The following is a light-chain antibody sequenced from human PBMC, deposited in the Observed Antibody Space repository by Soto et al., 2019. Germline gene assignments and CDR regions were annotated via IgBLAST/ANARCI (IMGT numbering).Light chain of an antibody. CDR3: QQYDNRPSLT. CDR1: QGFSNY. Sequence: DIQMTQSPSSLSASVGDRVTITCQASQGFSNYLNGYQQKPGKAPKLLIYDASNLETGVPSRFSGSGSGTDFTFTISSLQPEDIATYYCQQYDNRPSLTFGQGTRLEIK. J-gene: IGKJ5*01. V-gene: IGKV1-33*01. CDR2: DAS.